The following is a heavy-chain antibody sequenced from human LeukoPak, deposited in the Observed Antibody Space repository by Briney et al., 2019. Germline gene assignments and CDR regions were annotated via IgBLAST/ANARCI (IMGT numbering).Heavy chain of an antibody. CDR1: GGSFSGYY. CDR3: ARAIAAAGMGYYYYGMDV. Sequence: SETLSLTCAVYGGSFSGYYWSWIRQAPGKGLEWIGEINHSGSTNYNPSLKSRVTISVDTSKNQFSLKLSSVTAADTAVYYCARAIAAAGMGYYYYGMDVWGQGTTVTVSS. D-gene: IGHD6-13*01. J-gene: IGHJ6*02. CDR2: INHSGST. V-gene: IGHV4-34*01.